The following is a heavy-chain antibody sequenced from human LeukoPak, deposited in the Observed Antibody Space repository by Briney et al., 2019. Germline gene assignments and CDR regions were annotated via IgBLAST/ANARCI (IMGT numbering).Heavy chain of an antibody. J-gene: IGHJ2*01. V-gene: IGHV4-59*01. Sequence: SETLSLTCTVSGGSISSYYWSWIRQPPGKGLEWIGYIYYSGSTNYNPSLKSRVTISVDTSKNQFSLKLSSVTAADTAVYYCARDPQYYYDSSGYVGWYFDLWGRGTLVTVSS. CDR3: ARDPQYYYDSSGYVGWYFDL. CDR2: IYYSGST. D-gene: IGHD3-22*01. CDR1: GGSISSYY.